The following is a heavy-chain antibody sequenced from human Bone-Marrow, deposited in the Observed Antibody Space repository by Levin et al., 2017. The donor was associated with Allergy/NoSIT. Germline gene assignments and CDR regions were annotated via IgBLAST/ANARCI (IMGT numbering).Heavy chain of an antibody. D-gene: IGHD2-2*02. CDR2: ISSDGGTI. CDR3: ARRYCSGASCYNIQHYMDV. V-gene: IGHV3-11*01. Sequence: RTGGSLRLSCAASGFIFSDYYMCWIRQAPGKGLEWVSYISSDGGTIFYADSMKGRFTISRDNAKNSLYLQMNSLRAEDTAVYYCARRYCSGASCYNIQHYMDVWGKGTTVTVSS. CDR1: GFIFSDYY. J-gene: IGHJ6*03.